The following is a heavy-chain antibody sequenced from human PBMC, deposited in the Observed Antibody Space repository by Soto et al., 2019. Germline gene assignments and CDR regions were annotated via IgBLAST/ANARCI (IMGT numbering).Heavy chain of an antibody. CDR3: ARGVGGYEHLWYFDY. CDR1: GFTVSSNY. J-gene: IGHJ4*02. V-gene: IGHV3-53*01. Sequence: EVQLVESAGGLIQPGGSLRLSCAASGFTVSSNYMTWVRQAPGKGLQWVSVIYSGGRTYYADSEKGRFTISRDNSKNTLYLQMNSLRAEDTAVYYCARGVGGYEHLWYFDYWGQGTLVTVSS. D-gene: IGHD5-12*01. CDR2: IYSGGRT.